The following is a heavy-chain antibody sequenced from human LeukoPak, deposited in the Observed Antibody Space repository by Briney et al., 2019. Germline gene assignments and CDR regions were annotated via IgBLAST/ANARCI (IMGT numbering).Heavy chain of an antibody. V-gene: IGHV3-30*03. CDR3: ARDRDTSSGYNLLDY. CDR1: GFTFSSYG. Sequence: GGSLRLSCAASGFTFSSYGMHWVRQAPGKGLEWVAVISYDGSNKYYADSVKGRFTISRDNAKSSLYLQMNSLRAEDTAVYYCARDRDTSSGYNLLDYWGQGTLVTVSS. CDR2: ISYDGSNK. D-gene: IGHD6-13*01. J-gene: IGHJ4*02.